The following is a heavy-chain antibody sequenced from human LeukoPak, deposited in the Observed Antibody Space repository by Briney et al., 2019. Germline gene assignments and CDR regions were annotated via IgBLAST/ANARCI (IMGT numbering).Heavy chain of an antibody. V-gene: IGHV4-30-2*01. CDR2: IYHSGST. D-gene: IGHD6-19*01. CDR3: ARERRAVAGA. J-gene: IGHJ5*02. Sequence: PSETLSLTCTVSGGSISSSSYYWSWIRQPPGKGLEWIGYIYHSGSTYYNPSLKSRVTISVDRSKNQFSLKLSSVTAADTAVYYCARERRAVAGAWGQGTLVTVSS. CDR1: GGSISSSSYY.